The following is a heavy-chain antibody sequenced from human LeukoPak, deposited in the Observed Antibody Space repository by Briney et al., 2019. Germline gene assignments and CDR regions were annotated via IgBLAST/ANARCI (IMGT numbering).Heavy chain of an antibody. D-gene: IGHD3-9*01. V-gene: IGHV4-4*07. Sequence: SETLSLTCTVSGGSISSYYWSWIRQPAGKGLEWIGRIYTSGSTNYNPSLKSRVTMSVDTSKNQFSLKLSSVTAADTAVYYCARDILTGSQSRFQHWGQGTLVTVSS. CDR2: IYTSGST. J-gene: IGHJ1*01. CDR3: ARDILTGSQSRFQH. CDR1: GGSISSYY.